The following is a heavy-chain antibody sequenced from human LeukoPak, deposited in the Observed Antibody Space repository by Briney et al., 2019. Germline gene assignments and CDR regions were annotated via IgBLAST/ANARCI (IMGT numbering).Heavy chain of an antibody. CDR2: INPNSGGT. Sequence: AASVKVSCKASGYTFTGYHMHWVRQAPGQGLEWMGRINPNSGGTNYAQKFQGRVTMTRDTSISTAYMELSRLKSDDTAVYYCARAPPELYSSSWPLDSWGQGTLVTVSS. CDR3: ARAPPELYSSSWPLDS. J-gene: IGHJ4*02. D-gene: IGHD6-13*01. V-gene: IGHV1-2*06. CDR1: GYTFTGYH.